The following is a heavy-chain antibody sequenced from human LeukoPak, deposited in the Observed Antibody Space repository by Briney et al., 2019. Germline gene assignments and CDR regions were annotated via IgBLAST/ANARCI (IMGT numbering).Heavy chain of an antibody. J-gene: IGHJ3*02. CDR1: GFTFSSYA. CDR3: AKKCGGDCYADAFDI. Sequence: GGSLRLSCAASGFTFSSYAMHWVRQAPGKGLEWVAFISYDGSDKYYVDSVKGRFTVSRDNSKNTLYLQMNSLRAEGTAVYYCAKKCGGDCYADAFDIWGQGTIVTVFS. CDR2: ISYDGSDK. D-gene: IGHD2-21*02. V-gene: IGHV3-30*18.